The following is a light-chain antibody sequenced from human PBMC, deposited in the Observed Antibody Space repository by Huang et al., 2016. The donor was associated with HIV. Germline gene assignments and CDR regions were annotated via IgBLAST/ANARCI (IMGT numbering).Light chain of an antibody. CDR3: QQLSTYPRT. J-gene: IGKJ1*01. V-gene: IGKV1-9*01. CDR1: EGIGNY. Sequence: IPLTQSPSSLSASVGDRVTITCRASEGIGNYLAWYQQKPGKAPKLLVYGASTLQSGVPSRFSGTGSGTHFTLTISSLQPEEFATYYCQQLSTYPRTFGQGTKVEIK. CDR2: GAS.